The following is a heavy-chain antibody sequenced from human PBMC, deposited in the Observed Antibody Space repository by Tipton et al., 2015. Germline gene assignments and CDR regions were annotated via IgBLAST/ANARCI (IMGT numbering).Heavy chain of an antibody. D-gene: IGHD3-10*01. J-gene: IGHJ4*02. V-gene: IGHV3-23*01. CDR1: KFTFSNYA. CDR2: ISVSGDRT. Sequence: SLRLSCAAAKFTFSNYAMTWVRQAPGKGLEWVSAISVSGDRTYYADSVTGRFTISRDDSKNTVYLQMNSLRAEDTAVYYCAMDPPGRYPFDYWGQGTLVTVSS. CDR3: AMDPPGRYPFDY.